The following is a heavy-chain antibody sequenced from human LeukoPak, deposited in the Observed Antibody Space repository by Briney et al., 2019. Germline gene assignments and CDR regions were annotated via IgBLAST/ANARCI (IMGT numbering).Heavy chain of an antibody. CDR1: EFTFRGYG. Sequence: GGSLRLSCAASEFTFRGYGMSWVRQAPGKGLEWVSAIRGSGVTTYYADSVKGRFTISRDNSRTTLYLLMNSLRAEDTAVYYCATVTYVGVGDYWGQGTLVTVSS. D-gene: IGHD3-3*01. V-gene: IGHV3-23*01. J-gene: IGHJ4*02. CDR3: ATVTYVGVGDY. CDR2: IRGSGVTT.